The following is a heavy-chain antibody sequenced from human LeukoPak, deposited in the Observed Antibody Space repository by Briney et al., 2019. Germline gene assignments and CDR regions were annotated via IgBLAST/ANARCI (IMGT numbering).Heavy chain of an antibody. CDR1: GGSVSSGSYY. CDR3: ARSLGHYSETSDYYLAY. CDR2: MYTSGRT. Sequence: PSETLSLTCAVSGGSVSSGSYYWSWIRQPAGKGLEWIGRMYTSGRTNYNPSLKSRLTLSADTSKNHFSLKLTSVTAADTAVYYCARSLGHYSETSDYYLAYWGQGTLVTVSS. J-gene: IGHJ4*02. V-gene: IGHV4-61*02. D-gene: IGHD3-22*01.